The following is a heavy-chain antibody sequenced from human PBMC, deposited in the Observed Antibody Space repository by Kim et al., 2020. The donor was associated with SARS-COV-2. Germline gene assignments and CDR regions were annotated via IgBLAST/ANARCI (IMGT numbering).Heavy chain of an antibody. CDR2: T. D-gene: IGHD3-10*02. CDR3: TTEGQDLFGVY. V-gene: IGHV3-15*01. J-gene: IGHJ4*02. Sequence: TDYAAPVKGRFTMSRDDSKNTLDLKMNSLKTEDTAVYYSTTEGQDLFGVYWGQGTLVTVSS.